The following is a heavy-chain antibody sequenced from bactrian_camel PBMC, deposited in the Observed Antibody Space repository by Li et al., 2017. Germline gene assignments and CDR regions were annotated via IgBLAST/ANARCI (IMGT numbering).Heavy chain of an antibody. J-gene: IGHJ6*01. V-gene: IGHV3S40*01. CDR3: AARGGYCGGFGTFKYGY. CDR1: GYTYNTYC. Sequence: VQLVESGGGSVQAGGSLRPSCSAFGYTYNTYCMGWFRRAPGKEREGVAGLNVLDSRRGSLYYADSVKGRFTISQDLAKNTVYLQMNNLKPEDSGMYFCAARGGYCGGFGTFKYGYWGQGTQVTVS. D-gene: IGHD3*01. CDR2: LNVLDSRRGSL.